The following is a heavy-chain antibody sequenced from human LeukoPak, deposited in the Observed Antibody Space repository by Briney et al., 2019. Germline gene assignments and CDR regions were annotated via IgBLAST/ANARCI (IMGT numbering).Heavy chain of an antibody. Sequence: ASVKVSCKASGYTFTSYAMHWVRQAPGQRLEWIGWINAGNGNTKYSQTFQGRVTITRDTSASTAYMELSSLRSEDTAVYYCARVIPFVGASRGGWFDPWGQGTLVTVSS. J-gene: IGHJ5*02. CDR1: GYTFTSYA. CDR2: INAGNGNT. CDR3: ARVIPFVGASRGGWFDP. V-gene: IGHV1-3*01. D-gene: IGHD1-26*01.